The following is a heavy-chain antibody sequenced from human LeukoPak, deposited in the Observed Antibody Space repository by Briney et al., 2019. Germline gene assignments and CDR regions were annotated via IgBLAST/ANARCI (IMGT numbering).Heavy chain of an antibody. Sequence: SETLSLTCSVSGGSMSDYYWTWIRQSPGKGLEWIAYIHYTGSTNLNPSLKGRVTISVDTSKNQFSLRLNSVSAADTAVYYCARLRGNYFPDYWGQGTLVTVSS. CDR2: IHYTGST. J-gene: IGHJ4*02. CDR1: GGSMSDYY. CDR3: ARLRGNYFPDY. D-gene: IGHD2/OR15-2a*01. V-gene: IGHV4-59*01.